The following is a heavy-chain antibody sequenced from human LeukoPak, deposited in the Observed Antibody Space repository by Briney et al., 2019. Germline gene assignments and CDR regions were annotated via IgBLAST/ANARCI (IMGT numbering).Heavy chain of an antibody. CDR2: IKQDGSEK. J-gene: IGHJ6*02. V-gene: IGHV3-7*01. D-gene: IGHD3-9*01. Sequence: GGSLRLSCAASGFTFSSYWMSWVRQAPGKGLEWVANIKQDGSEKYYVDSVKGRFTISRDNAKNSLYLQMNSLRAEDTAVYYCARDEWAYYGILTGYYRPASGYGMDVWGQGTTVTVSS. CDR3: ARDEWAYYGILTGYYRPASGYGMDV. CDR1: GFTFSSYW.